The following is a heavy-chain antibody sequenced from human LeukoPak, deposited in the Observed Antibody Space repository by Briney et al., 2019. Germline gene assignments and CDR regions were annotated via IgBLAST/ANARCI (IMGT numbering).Heavy chain of an antibody. Sequence: GGSLRLSCAASGFTFSSYGMHWVRQAPGKGLEWVAVISYDGSNKYYADSVKGRFTISRDNSKNTLYLQMNSLKAEDTAVYYCAKRDYWGQGTLVTVSS. V-gene: IGHV3-30*18. J-gene: IGHJ4*02. CDR2: ISYDGSNK. CDR1: GFTFSSYG. CDR3: AKRDY.